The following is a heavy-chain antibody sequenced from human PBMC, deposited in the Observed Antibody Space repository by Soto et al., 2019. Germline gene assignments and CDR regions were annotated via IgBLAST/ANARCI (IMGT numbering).Heavy chain of an antibody. D-gene: IGHD3-9*01. V-gene: IGHV3-23*01. CDR2: ISGGGDST. CDR1: GFTFSSYA. J-gene: IGHJ6*02. CDR3: AKVIYLDWSRYGMDV. Sequence: EVQLLESGGGLVQPGGSLRLSCAASGFTFSSYAMSWVRQAPGKGLEWVAAISGGGDSTYYADSVKGRFTISRDNSRNTLYLQMNSLRAEDTAVYYCAKVIYLDWSRYGMDVWGQGTTVTVSS.